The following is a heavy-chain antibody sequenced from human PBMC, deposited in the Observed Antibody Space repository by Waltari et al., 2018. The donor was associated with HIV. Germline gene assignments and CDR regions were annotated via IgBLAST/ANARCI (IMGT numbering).Heavy chain of an antibody. Sequence: QVHLEQWGTGLLRPSETLSLTCAVYGGSFSGYYWSWIRQSPGRGVEWIGEVNHVGRTNYSPSLKGRVTVSVDTSKSQFSLTMRSVTGADTAVYYCARDSAPGLAVDDDDGEFFYYGLYVWGQGTTVTVSS. CDR2: VNHVGRT. CDR3: ARDSAPGLAVDDDDGEFFYYGLYV. CDR1: GGSFSGYY. D-gene: IGHD6-19*01. J-gene: IGHJ6*01. V-gene: IGHV4-34*01.